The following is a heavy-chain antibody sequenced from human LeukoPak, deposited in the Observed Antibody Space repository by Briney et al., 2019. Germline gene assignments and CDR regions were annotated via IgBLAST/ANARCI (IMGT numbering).Heavy chain of an antibody. CDR3: ARVGCSSTSCYIHFDY. J-gene: IGHJ4*02. Sequence: ASVKVSCKASGYTFTGYYMHWVRQAPGQGLEWMGWINPNSGGTNYAQKFQGRVTMTRDTSISTAYMELSRLRSDDTAVYYCARVGCSSTSCYIHFDYWGQGTLVTVSS. CDR2: INPNSGGT. D-gene: IGHD2-2*02. CDR1: GYTFTGYY. V-gene: IGHV1-2*02.